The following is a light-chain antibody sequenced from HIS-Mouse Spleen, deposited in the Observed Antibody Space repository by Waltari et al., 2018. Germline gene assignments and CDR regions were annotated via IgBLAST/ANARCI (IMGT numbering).Light chain of an antibody. J-gene: IGLJ2*01. CDR1: NLGDNY. V-gene: IGLV3-1*01. Sequence: SYELTQPPSVSVSPGQTASIPCSGDNLGDNYACWYQQKPGQSPVLVIYQDSKRPSGIPERFSGSNSGNTATLTISGTQAMDEADYYCQAWDSSTAVVFGGGTKLTVL. CDR2: QDS. CDR3: QAWDSSTAVV.